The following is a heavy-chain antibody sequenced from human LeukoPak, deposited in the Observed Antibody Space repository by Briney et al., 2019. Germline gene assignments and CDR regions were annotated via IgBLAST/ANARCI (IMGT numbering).Heavy chain of an antibody. D-gene: IGHD3-3*01. V-gene: IGHV3-30*18. CDR3: AKDRFDY. Sequence: GGSLRLSCAASGFTFSSYGMHWVRQAPGKGLEWVAVISYDGSNKYYADSVKGRFTISRDNSKNTLYLQMNSLRAEDTAVCYCAKDRFDYWGQGTLVTVSS. CDR2: ISYDGSNK. CDR1: GFTFSSYG. J-gene: IGHJ4*02.